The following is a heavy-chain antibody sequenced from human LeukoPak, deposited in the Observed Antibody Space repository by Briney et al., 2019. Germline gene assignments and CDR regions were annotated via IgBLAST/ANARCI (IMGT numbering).Heavy chain of an antibody. V-gene: IGHV3-23*01. CDR3: AKDYIIFKRFYSR. CDR1: GFTFSSYA. J-gene: IGHJ4*02. D-gene: IGHD3-3*01. CDR2: ISGSGGST. Sequence: GGSLRLSCAASGFTFSSYAMSWVRQAPGKGLEGVSAISGSGGSTYYPDSVKGRFTISRDNSKNTLYLQMNSLRAEDTALYYCAKDYIIFKRFYSRWGQGTLVTVSS.